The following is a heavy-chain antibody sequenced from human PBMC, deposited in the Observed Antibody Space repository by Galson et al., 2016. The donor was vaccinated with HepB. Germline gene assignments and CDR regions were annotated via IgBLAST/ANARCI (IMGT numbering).Heavy chain of an antibody. D-gene: IGHD3-22*01. CDR3: SRDRALLGYYYGMDV. CDR2: ISETSTYT. J-gene: IGHJ6*02. Sequence: SLRLSCAASGFTFSDYYMTWIRQAPGKGLEWLAYISETSTYTNYADSVKGRFASSRDNPKNSLYLQLNSLRAEDKAVYFCSRDRALLGYYYGMDVWGQGTTVTVSS. CDR1: GFTFSDYY. V-gene: IGHV3-11*06.